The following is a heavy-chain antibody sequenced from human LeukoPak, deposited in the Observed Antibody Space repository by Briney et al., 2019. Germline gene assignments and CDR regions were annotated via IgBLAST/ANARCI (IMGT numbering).Heavy chain of an antibody. CDR2: ISYDGSNK. D-gene: IGHD2-2*01. CDR1: GFTFSSYA. CDR3: AKEGGDIVVVPQSYYFDY. V-gene: IGHV3-30*04. Sequence: PGGSLRLSCAASGFTFSSYAMHWVRQAPGKGLEWVAVISYDGSNKYYADSVKGRFTISRDNSKNTLYLQMNSLRAEDTAVYYCAKEGGDIVVVPQSYYFDYWGQGTLVTVSS. J-gene: IGHJ4*02.